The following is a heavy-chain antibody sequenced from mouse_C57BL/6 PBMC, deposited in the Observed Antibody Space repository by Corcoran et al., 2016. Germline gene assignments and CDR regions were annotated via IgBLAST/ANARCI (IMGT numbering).Heavy chain of an antibody. CDR1: GYTFTDYY. CDR3: ARSDSNYFDY. Sequence: VQLQQSGPELVKPGASVKISCKASGYTFTDYYMNWVKQSHGKSLEWIGDINPNNGGTSYNQKFKGKATLTVDKSSSTGYMELRSLTSEDSAVYYCARSDSNYFDYWGQGTTLTVSS. J-gene: IGHJ2*01. D-gene: IGHD2-5*01. CDR2: INPNNGGT. V-gene: IGHV1-26*01.